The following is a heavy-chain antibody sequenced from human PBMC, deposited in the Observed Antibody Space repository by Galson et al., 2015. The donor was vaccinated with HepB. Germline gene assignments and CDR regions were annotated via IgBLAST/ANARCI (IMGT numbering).Heavy chain of an antibody. J-gene: IGHJ6*02. D-gene: IGHD6-13*01. V-gene: IGHV1-2*02. CDR1: GYTFTDYY. Sequence: SCKASGYTFTDYYMHWVRQAPGQGLEWMGWINPNSGGTNSAQKFQGRVTMTRDTSISTAYMELSRLRSDDTAVYYCANLKFVYNSTWDGAMDVWGQGTTVTVSS. CDR2: INPNSGGT. CDR3: ANLKFVYNSTWDGAMDV.